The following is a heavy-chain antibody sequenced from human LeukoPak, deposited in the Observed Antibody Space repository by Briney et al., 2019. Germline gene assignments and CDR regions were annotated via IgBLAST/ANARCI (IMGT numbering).Heavy chain of an antibody. CDR2: INSEGTST. CDR3: VRDVAGYFDL. Sequence: GGSQRLSCAASGFTFSSYWMHWVRQAPGKGLVWVSRINSEGTSTSYADSVKGRFTISRDNAKNTVYLQMNSLRAEGTAVYYCVRDVAGYFDLWGRDNMVTVSS. CDR1: GFTFSSYW. V-gene: IGHV3-74*01. D-gene: IGHD2-21*01. J-gene: IGHJ2*01.